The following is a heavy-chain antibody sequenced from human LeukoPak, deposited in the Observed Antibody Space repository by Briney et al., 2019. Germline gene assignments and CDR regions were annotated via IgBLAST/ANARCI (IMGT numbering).Heavy chain of an antibody. CDR1: GRSLSSYY. Sequence: PSDTLSLTRSVSGRSLSSYYWSWIRQPPGKGLEWIGYIYYSGSTKYNPSLKSRVTMSVDTSKNQLSLKLRSVTAADTAVYYCARNTFYGFFDLWGRGTLVTVSS. J-gene: IGHJ2*01. CDR2: IYYSGST. V-gene: IGHV4-59*07. D-gene: IGHD2/OR15-2a*01. CDR3: ARNTFYGFFDL.